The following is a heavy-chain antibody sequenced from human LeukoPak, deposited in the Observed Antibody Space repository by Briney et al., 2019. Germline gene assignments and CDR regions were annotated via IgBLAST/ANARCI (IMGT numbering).Heavy chain of an antibody. D-gene: IGHD3-22*01. CDR2: INAGNGNT. J-gene: IGHJ6*03. CDR3: ARSSGYYSSLFYMHV. V-gene: IGHV1-3*03. Sequence: ASVKVSCKASGYSFTSNVMHWVRQAPGQRLEWMGWINAGNGNTKYSQEFQGRVTMTSDMSTSTVYMELSSLRSEDTAVYYCARSSGYYSSLFYMHVWGKGTTVTVSS. CDR1: GYSFTSNV.